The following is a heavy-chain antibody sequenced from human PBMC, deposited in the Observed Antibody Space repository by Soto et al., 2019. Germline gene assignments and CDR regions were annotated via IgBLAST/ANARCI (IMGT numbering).Heavy chain of an antibody. CDR2: MNPNSGNT. Sequence: QVQLVQSGAEVKKPGASVKVSCKASGYTFTNYDINWVRQATGQGLEWMGWMNPNSGNTGYAQKFQGRVTMTRDTXISTAYMELSSLRSEDTAMYYCACRIGVAGTPFDYWGQGTLVTVSS. D-gene: IGHD6-19*01. CDR3: ACRIGVAGTPFDY. V-gene: IGHV1-8*01. CDR1: GYTFTNYD. J-gene: IGHJ4*02.